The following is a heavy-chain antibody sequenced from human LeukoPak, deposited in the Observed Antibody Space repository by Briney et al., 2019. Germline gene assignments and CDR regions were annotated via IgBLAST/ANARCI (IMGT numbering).Heavy chain of an antibody. CDR3: ARDSLPYDYVWGSYRFFDP. Sequence: GGSLRLSCAASGFTFSSYEMNWVRQAPGKGLEWVSYISSSGSTIYYADSVKGRFTISRDNAKNSLYLQMNSLRAEDTAVYYYARDSLPYDYVWGSYRFFDPWGQGTLVTVSS. D-gene: IGHD3-16*02. CDR2: ISSSGSTI. V-gene: IGHV3-48*03. J-gene: IGHJ5*02. CDR1: GFTFSSYE.